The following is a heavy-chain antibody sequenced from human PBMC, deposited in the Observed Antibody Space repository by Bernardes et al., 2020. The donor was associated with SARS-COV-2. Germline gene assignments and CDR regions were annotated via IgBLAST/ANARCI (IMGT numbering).Heavy chain of an antibody. J-gene: IGHJ4*02. Sequence: SETLSLTCAVSDDANSSGSFYWSWIRQPAGKGLEWVGRISASGSTNYNPSLKSRVTMSVDTSKNQFSLKLTSVTAADTAVYYCARDGRISVPGTDYFDFWGQGILVTVSS. CDR3: ARDGRISVPGTDYFDF. CDR1: DDANSSGSFY. CDR2: ISASGST. D-gene: IGHD6-19*01. V-gene: IGHV4-61*02.